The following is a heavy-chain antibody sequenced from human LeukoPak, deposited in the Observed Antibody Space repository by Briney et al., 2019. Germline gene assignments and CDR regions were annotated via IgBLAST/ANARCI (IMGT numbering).Heavy chain of an antibody. J-gene: IGHJ4*02. Sequence: SETLSLTCAVYGGSFSGYYWSWIRQPPGKGLEWIGEINHSGSTNYNPSLKSRVTISADTSKNQFSLKLSSVTAADTAVYYCARGEWGTMTFDYWGQGTLVTVSS. CDR3: ARGEWGTMTFDY. CDR2: INHSGST. D-gene: IGHD3-22*01. CDR1: GGSFSGYY. V-gene: IGHV4-34*01.